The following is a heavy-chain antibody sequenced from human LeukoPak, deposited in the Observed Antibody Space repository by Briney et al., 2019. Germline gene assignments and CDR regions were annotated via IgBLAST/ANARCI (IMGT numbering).Heavy chain of an antibody. CDR2: ISTSSSSI. CDR1: EFTFSRYS. J-gene: IGHJ4*02. Sequence: GGSLRLSCVGSEFTFSRYSMNWVRQAPGKGLEWISYISTSSSSIYNADSVKGRFTISRDNAKNSLYLQMNSLRAEDTAIYYCARGGPSYSSGWGRNFDYWGQGTLVTVSS. V-gene: IGHV3-48*01. D-gene: IGHD6-19*01. CDR3: ARGGPSYSSGWGRNFDY.